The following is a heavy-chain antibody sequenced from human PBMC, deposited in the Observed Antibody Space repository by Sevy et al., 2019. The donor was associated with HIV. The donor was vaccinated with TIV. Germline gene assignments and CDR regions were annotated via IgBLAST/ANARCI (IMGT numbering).Heavy chain of an antibody. J-gene: IGHJ5*02. Sequence: SETLSLTCTVSGGSISSGGYYWSWIRQHPGKGREWIGYIYYSGSTYYNPSLKRRVTISVDTSKNQFSLMLSSVTAADTAVYYCARGSPSSTSNWFDPWGQGTLVTVSS. CDR2: IYYSGST. V-gene: IGHV4-31*03. CDR1: GGSISSGGYY. D-gene: IGHD2-2*01. CDR3: ARGSPSSTSNWFDP.